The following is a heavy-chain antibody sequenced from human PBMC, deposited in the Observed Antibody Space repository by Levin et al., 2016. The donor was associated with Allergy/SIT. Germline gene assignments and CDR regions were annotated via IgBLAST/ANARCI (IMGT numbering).Heavy chain of an antibody. Sequence: SETLSLTCTVSGGPITIGGYYWSWIRQHPGKGLEWIGYIYYSGGTYYNPSLKSRLTISLDTSKNQFSLKLNSVTAADTAVYHCARGGSGSYNEGYYAMDVWGLGTTVTVSS. CDR1: GGPITIGGYY. CDR2: IYYSGGT. CDR3: ARGGSGSYNEGYYAMDV. J-gene: IGHJ6*02. D-gene: IGHD3-10*01. V-gene: IGHV4-31*03.